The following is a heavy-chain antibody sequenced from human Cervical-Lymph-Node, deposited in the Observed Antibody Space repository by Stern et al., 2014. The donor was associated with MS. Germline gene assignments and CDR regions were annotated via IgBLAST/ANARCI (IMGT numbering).Heavy chain of an antibody. CDR3: AREVAGHRLGMMDV. V-gene: IGHV1-46*01. D-gene: IGHD6-19*01. Sequence: QVQLVQSGAEVKKPGASVTVSCKASGYTFTSYYMHWVRQAPGQGLEWMGIINPSGGSKRYAQKFQGRVTMTRDTSTSTVYMELSSLRSEDTAVYYCAREVAGHRLGMMDVWGQGTTVTVSS. J-gene: IGHJ6*02. CDR2: INPSGGSK. CDR1: GYTFTSYY.